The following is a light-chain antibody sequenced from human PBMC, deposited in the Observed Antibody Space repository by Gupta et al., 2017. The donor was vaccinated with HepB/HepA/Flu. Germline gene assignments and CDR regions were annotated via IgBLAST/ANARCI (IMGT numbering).Light chain of an antibody. J-gene: IGLJ3*02. CDR1: INNVDYER. V-gene: IGLV10-54*04. Sequence: HAGLTQPPSVPQALRQTATLTCTGNINNVDYERAAWLQQHQGHPPQLLYFRNNTRPSGIPERISASRSGSTASLTITGLQPEDDADYYCSAWDRSLSDWVIGGGTKLTVL. CDR2: RNN. CDR3: SAWDRSLSDWV.